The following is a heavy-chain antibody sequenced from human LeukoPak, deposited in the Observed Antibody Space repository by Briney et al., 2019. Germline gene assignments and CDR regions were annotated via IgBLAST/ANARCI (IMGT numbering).Heavy chain of an antibody. CDR3: AKDWKPIAVAGRGEYYFDY. CDR1: GFTFSSYA. J-gene: IGHJ4*02. Sequence: PGGSLRLSCAASGFTFSSYAMSWVRQAPGKGLEWVSVISGSGGSTYYADSVKGRFTISRDNSRNTLYLQMSSLRAEDTAVYYCAKDWKPIAVAGRGEYYFDYWGQGTLVTVSS. D-gene: IGHD6-19*01. CDR2: ISGSGGST. V-gene: IGHV3-23*01.